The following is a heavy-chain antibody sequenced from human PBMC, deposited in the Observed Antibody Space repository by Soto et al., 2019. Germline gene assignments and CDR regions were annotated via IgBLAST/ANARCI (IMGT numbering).Heavy chain of an antibody. CDR1: GFTFTSFA. J-gene: IGHJ4*02. CDR2: ISGSGGAT. Sequence: PGGSLRLSCAASGFTFTSFAVSWVRQAPGKGLEWVSAISGSGGATYYADSVKGRFTVSRDNSRNTVYLQVDSLRVEDTAVYHCAIGEWLSTYYFNFWCKGTLVTVSS. D-gene: IGHD3-3*01. CDR3: AIGEWLSTYYFNF. V-gene: IGHV3-23*01.